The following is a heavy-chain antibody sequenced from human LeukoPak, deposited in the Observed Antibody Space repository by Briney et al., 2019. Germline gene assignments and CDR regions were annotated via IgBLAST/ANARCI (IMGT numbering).Heavy chain of an antibody. CDR2: INPNSGGT. CDR1: GYTFTGYY. Sequence: ASVKVSCKAAGYTFTGYYMHWVRQAPGQGLEWMGWINPNSGGTNYAQKFQGRVTMTRDTSISTAYMELSRLRSDDTAVYYCASGGYCSSTSCSDLDYWGQGTLVTVSS. CDR3: ASGGYCSSTSCSDLDY. V-gene: IGHV1-2*02. D-gene: IGHD2-2*01. J-gene: IGHJ4*02.